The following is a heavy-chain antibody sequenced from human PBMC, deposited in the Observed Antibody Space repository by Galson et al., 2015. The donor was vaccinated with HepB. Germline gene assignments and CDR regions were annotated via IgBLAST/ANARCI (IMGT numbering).Heavy chain of an antibody. V-gene: IGHV3-13*05. Sequence: SLRLSCAASGFTFSSYDMHWVRQATGKGLEWVSAIGTAGDPYYPGSVKGRFTISRENAKNSLYLQMNSLRAGDTAVYYCARVSTPYDFWIGARYWYFDLWGRGTLVTVSS. CDR1: GFTFSSYD. CDR3: ARVSTPYDFWIGARYWYFDL. J-gene: IGHJ2*01. CDR2: IGTAGDP. D-gene: IGHD3-3*01.